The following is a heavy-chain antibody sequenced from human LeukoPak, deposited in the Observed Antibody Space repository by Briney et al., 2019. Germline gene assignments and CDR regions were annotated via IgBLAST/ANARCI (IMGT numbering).Heavy chain of an antibody. V-gene: IGHV4-59*08. CDR1: GGSLSSYY. CDR2: IYSSGST. Sequence: SETLSLTCTVSGGSLSSYYWRWIRQPPGKGLEWIGYIYSSGSTNYNPSLKSRVTISVATSKNQFSLKLTSVTAADTAVYYCARHVTVLNAFDIWGQGTMVTVSS. D-gene: IGHD2/OR15-2a*01. J-gene: IGHJ3*02. CDR3: ARHVTVLNAFDI.